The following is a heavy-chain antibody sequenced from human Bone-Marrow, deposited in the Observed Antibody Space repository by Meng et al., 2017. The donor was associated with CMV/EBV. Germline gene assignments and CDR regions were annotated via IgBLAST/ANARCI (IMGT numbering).Heavy chain of an antibody. CDR3: AHILDDYSNYQEGWFDP. V-gene: IGHV2-5*02. J-gene: IGHJ5*02. CDR1: FSLSTSGVG. Sequence: FSLSTSGVGVGWIRQPPGKALEWLALIYWDDDKRYSPSLKSRLTITKDTSKNQVVLTMTNMDPVDTATYYCAHILDDYSNYQEGWFDPWGQGTLVPSPQ. CDR2: IYWDDDK. D-gene: IGHD4-11*01.